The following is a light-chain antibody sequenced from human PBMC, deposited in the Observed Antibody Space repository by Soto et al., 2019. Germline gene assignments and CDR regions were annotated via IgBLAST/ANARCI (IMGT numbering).Light chain of an antibody. CDR3: QQYGSSPLT. CDR2: GAS. CDR1: QSVSSSY. V-gene: IGKV3-20*01. J-gene: IGKJ4*01. Sequence: SVWTQSPGTLSLSPGERATLSCRASQSVSSSYLAWYQQKPGQAPRLLIYGASSRATGIPDRFSGSGSGTDFTLTISRLEPEDFVVYYCQQYGSSPLTFGGGTKVDIK.